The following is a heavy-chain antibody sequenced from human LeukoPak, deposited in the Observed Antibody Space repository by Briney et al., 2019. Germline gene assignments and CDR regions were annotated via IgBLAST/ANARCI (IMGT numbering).Heavy chain of an antibody. V-gene: IGHV4-39*01. CDR2: IYYSGST. Sequence: SETLSPTCIVSGGSISSSRFYWGRIRQPPGKGLEWIGTIYYSGSTYYNPSLKSRVTISADTSKNQFSLNLSSVTAADTGVYYCARHVSSDLRIVVVTSDWYFDRWGRGTLVTVSS. CDR3: ARHVSSDLRIVVVTSDWYFDR. J-gene: IGHJ2*01. CDR1: GGSISSSRFY. D-gene: IGHD2-21*02.